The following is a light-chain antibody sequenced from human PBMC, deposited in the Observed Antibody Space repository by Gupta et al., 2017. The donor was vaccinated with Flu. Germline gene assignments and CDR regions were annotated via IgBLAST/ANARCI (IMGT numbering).Light chain of an antibody. CDR3: VLYMGSGIWV. V-gene: IGLV8-61*01. Sequence: QTVVTQEPSFSVSPGGTVTLTCGLSSGSVSTSYYPSWYQQTPGQAPRTLIYSTNPRSSGVPDRFSGSILGNKAALTITGAQADDESDYYCVLYMGSGIWVFGRGTKLTVL. CDR2: STN. J-gene: IGLJ3*02. CDR1: SGSVSTSYY.